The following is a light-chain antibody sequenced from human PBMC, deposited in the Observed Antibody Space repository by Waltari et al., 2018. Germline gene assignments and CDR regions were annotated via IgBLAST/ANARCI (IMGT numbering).Light chain of an antibody. CDR1: QSLLHSNGNTY. CDR3: MQSTKDPFT. V-gene: IGKV2D-29*02. CDR2: KVT. J-gene: IGKJ3*01. Sequence: DIVMTQTPLSLPVTHGEPASISCRSSQSLLHSNGNTYLHWYLQKPGQSPRLLIYKVTNRESGVPDRFSGSGSGTDFTLKISRVEPEDVGVYYCMQSTKDPFTFGPGTKLDIK.